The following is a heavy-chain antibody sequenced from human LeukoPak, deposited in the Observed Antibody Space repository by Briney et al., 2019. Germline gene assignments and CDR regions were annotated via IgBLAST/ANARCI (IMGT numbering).Heavy chain of an antibody. CDR1: GFTVSSNY. CDR3: AMVLRFLEWSGY. V-gene: IGHV3-66*02. CDR2: IYSGGST. J-gene: IGHJ4*02. D-gene: IGHD3-3*01. Sequence: GGSLRLSCAASGFTVSSNYMSWVRQAPGKGREWVSVIYSGGSTYYADSVKGRFTISRDNSKNTLYLQMNSLRAEDTAVYYCAMVLRFLEWSGYWGQGTLVTVSS.